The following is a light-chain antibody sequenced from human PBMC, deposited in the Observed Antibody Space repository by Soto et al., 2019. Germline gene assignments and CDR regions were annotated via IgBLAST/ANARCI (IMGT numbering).Light chain of an antibody. CDR1: QSVRSNF. J-gene: IGKJ1*01. Sequence: EIVMTQSPATLSVSPGEGATLSCRASQSVRSNFLAWYQQKPGQAPRLLIYGASNRATGIPDRFSGSGSGTDFTLTITRLEPEDFAMYYCQRYDSLRTFGQGTKVDIK. CDR2: GAS. CDR3: QRYDSLRT. V-gene: IGKV3-20*01.